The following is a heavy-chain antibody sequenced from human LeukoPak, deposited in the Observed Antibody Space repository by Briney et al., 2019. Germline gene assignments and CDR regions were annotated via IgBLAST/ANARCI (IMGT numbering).Heavy chain of an antibody. D-gene: IGHD6-13*01. CDR1: GGSFSGYY. J-gene: IGHJ4*02. CDR2: INHSGST. Sequence: SETLSLTCAVYGGSFSGYYWSWIRQPPGKGLEWIGEINHSGSTNYNPSLKSRVTISVDTSKTQFSLKLSSVTAADTAAYYCARGMGIAAAGTADFDYWGQGTLVTVSS. CDR3: ARGMGIAAAGTADFDY. V-gene: IGHV4-34*01.